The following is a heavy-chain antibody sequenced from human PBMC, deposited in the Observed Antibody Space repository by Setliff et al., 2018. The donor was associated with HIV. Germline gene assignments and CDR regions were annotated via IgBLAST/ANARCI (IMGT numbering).Heavy chain of an antibody. CDR1: GGSVTSYL. Sequence: SETLSLTCSISGGSVTSYLWHWFRQPPGKGLEWIGYIYYTGTTNYNPSLESRVTISIDTSKSQFSLKLSSVTAADTAVYYCARSLLPSITVAGTIGYWGQGSLVTVSS. J-gene: IGHJ4*02. D-gene: IGHD6-19*01. V-gene: IGHV4-59*08. CDR3: ARSLLPSITVAGTIGY. CDR2: IYYTGTT.